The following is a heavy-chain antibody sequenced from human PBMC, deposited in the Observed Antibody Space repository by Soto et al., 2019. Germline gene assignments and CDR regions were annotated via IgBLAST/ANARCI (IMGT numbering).Heavy chain of an antibody. V-gene: IGHV4-30-2*01. D-gene: IGHD1-26*01. CDR3: ARVADSGSLDY. CDR2: IYPSGST. CDR1: GGSISSGGYS. J-gene: IGHJ4*02. Sequence: QLQLQESGSGLVKPSQTLSLTCAVSGGSISSGGYSWSWIRHPPGKGLEWIGYIYPSGSTYYNPSLKGRVTISVDRSKSQFSLKLSSVTAADTAVYYCARVADSGSLDYWGQGTLVTVSS.